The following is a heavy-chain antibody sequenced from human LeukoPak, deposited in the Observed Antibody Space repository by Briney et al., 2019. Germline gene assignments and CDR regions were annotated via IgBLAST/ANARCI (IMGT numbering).Heavy chain of an antibody. CDR1: GGSINSYY. D-gene: IGHD1-26*01. V-gene: IGHV4-59*08. J-gene: IGHJ3*02. CDR3: ARRLRIEGATRRGDGFDI. CDR2: IYNSGST. Sequence: SETLSLTCTVSGGSINSYYWSWIRQPPGKGLEWIGYIYNSGSTNYNPSLKSRVTISADTSKKQFSLKVSSVTAADTAMYFCARRLRIEGATRRGDGFDIWGQGTMVTVSS.